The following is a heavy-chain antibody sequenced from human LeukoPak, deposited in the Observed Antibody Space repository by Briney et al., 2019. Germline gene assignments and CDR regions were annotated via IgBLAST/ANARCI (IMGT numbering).Heavy chain of an antibody. V-gene: IGHV3-53*01. CDR3: IVFGDSNH. CDR1: GFTGSHNY. J-gene: IGHJ5*02. CDR2: THSSGGT. D-gene: IGHD4-17*01. Sequence: GGSLRLSCAASGFTGSHNYMSWVRQAPGKGLEWVSATHSSGGTYYADSVKGRFTISRDTSKNTLYLQINSLSIENTAVYYCIVFGDSNHWGQGTLVTVSS.